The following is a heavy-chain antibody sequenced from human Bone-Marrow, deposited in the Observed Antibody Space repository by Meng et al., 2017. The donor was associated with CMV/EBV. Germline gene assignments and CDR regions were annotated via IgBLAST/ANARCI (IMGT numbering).Heavy chain of an antibody. Sequence: GESLKISCAASGFTFSSYAMSWVRQAPGKGLEWVSLISGRGDNIYYADAVKGRFTISRDNSKNTLYLQMNSLRAEDTAVYYCARAPPGIWLARFDYWGQGTLVTVSS. D-gene: IGHD3-22*01. CDR3: ARAPPGIWLARFDY. CDR2: ISGRGDNI. CDR1: GFTFSSYA. J-gene: IGHJ4*02. V-gene: IGHV3-23*01.